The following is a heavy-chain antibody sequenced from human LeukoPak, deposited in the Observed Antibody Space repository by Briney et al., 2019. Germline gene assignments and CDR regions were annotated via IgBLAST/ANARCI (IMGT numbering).Heavy chain of an antibody. CDR1: GFTFSSSW. D-gene: IGHD4-11*01. CDR3: ARGLVPGFLDY. V-gene: IGHV3-74*01. J-gene: IGHJ4*02. Sequence: QPGGSLRLSSAASGFTFSSSWMYWVRQAPGKGLVWVSRINSDESITTYADSVKGRFTISRDNAKNTLYLQMNSLRAEDRAVYYCARGLVPGFLDYWGQGTPVTVPS. CDR2: INSDESIT.